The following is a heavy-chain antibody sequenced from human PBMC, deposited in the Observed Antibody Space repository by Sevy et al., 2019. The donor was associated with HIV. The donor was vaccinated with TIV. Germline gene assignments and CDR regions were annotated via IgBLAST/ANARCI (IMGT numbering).Heavy chain of an antibody. CDR1: GYTFTSYY. CDR3: ARVPTYCGGDCLAFDI. J-gene: IGHJ3*02. CDR2: INPSGGST. Sequence: ASVKVSCKASGYTFTSYYMHWVRQAPGQGLEWMGIINPSGGSTSYAQKFQGRVTMTRDTSTSTVYMELSSLRSEDTAVYYCARVPTYCGGDCLAFDIWGQGTMVTVSS. D-gene: IGHD2-21*01. V-gene: IGHV1-46*03.